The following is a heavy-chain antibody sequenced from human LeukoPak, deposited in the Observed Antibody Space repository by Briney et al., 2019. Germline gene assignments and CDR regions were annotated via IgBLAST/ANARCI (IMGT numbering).Heavy chain of an antibody. CDR2: ISGSGGST. D-gene: IGHD3-10*01. CDR3: AKDLWFGELRPPDAFDI. Sequence: GGSLRLSCAASGFTFSSYAMSWVRQAPGKGLEWVSAISGSGGSTYYADSVKGRFTISRDNSKNTLYLQMNSLRAEDTAVYYCAKDLWFGELRPPDAFDIWGQGTTVTVSS. J-gene: IGHJ3*02. V-gene: IGHV3-23*01. CDR1: GFTFSSYA.